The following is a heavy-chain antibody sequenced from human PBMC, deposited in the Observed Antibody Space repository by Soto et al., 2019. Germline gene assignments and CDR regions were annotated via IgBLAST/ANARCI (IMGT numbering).Heavy chain of an antibody. Sequence: HPGGSLRLSCAASGFIVSNHYMSWVRQAPGKGLEWVSVIYAGGNTYYADSVKVRFTIFSDSSKNTLHLQMNSLRAEDSAMYYCARTFSGDYHLGLWGQGILVTVSS. V-gene: IGHV3-53*01. CDR1: GFIVSNHY. CDR2: IYAGGNT. D-gene: IGHD1-26*01. CDR3: ARTFSGDYHLGL. J-gene: IGHJ4*02.